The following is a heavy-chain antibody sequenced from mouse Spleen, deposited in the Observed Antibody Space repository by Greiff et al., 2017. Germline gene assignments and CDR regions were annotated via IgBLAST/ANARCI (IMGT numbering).Heavy chain of an antibody. CDR2: IHPNSGST. V-gene: IGHV1-64*01. CDR3: ARNSYGYVQRGFDY. CDR1: GYTFTSYW. Sequence: QVQLQQPGAELVKPGASVKMSCKASGYTFTSYWITWVKQRPGQGLEWIGMIHPNSGSTNYNEKFKSKATLTVDKSSSTAYMQLSSLTSEDSAVYYCARNSYGYVQRGFDYWGQGTTLTVSS. D-gene: IGHD2-2*01. J-gene: IGHJ2*01.